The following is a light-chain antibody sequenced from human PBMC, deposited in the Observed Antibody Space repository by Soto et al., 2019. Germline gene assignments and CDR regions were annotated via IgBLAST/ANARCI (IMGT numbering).Light chain of an antibody. CDR3: QLYGSAPWT. J-gene: IGKJ1*01. CDR2: GVS. V-gene: IGKV3-20*01. Sequence: EIVLTQSPGTLSLSPVERATLSCRASQSVSNSYLAWYQQEPGQAPRLLIHGVSIRATGIPDRFSGSGSGTDFTLTISRLEPEDFAVYYCQLYGSAPWTFGQGTKVEIK. CDR1: QSVSNSY.